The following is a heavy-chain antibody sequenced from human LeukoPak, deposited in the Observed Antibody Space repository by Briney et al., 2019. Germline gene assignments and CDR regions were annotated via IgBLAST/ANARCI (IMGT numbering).Heavy chain of an antibody. J-gene: IGHJ4*02. V-gene: IGHV1-18*01. CDR1: GYTFTRYS. Sequence: GASVKVSCKASGYTFTRYSVNWVRQAPGQGLEWMGWISAYNGNTNYAQKLQGRVTMTTDTSTSTAYMELSRLRSDDTAVYYCAREGGLRWLQSEPFDYWGQGTLVTVSS. CDR2: ISAYNGNT. CDR3: AREGGLRWLQSEPFDY. D-gene: IGHD5-24*01.